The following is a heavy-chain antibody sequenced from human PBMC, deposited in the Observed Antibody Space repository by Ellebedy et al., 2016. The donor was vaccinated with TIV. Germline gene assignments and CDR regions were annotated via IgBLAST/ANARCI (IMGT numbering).Heavy chain of an antibody. CDR3: ARQVWAGYSGYGIYYFDY. J-gene: IGHJ4*02. D-gene: IGHD5-12*01. CDR1: GDSISSSSSYY. CDR2: IFHTGST. V-gene: IGHV4-61*05. Sequence: MPSETLSLTCTVSGDSISSSSSYYWTWIRQPPGKGLEWIGYIFHTGSTNYYSSLKPLVTISVDPSRNQFSLKLSSVTAADTAVYYCARQVWAGYSGYGIYYFDYWGQGILVTVSS.